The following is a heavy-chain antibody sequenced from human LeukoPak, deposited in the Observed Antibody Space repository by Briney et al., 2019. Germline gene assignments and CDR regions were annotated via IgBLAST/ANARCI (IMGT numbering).Heavy chain of an antibody. Sequence: PPGGSLRLSCAASGFTFSSYRMTWVRQAPGKGLEWVSAISGSGGSTYYADSVKGRFTISRDNSKNTLYLQMNSLRAEDTAVYYCAKFRYDILTGYYRGFDYWGQGTLVTVSS. V-gene: IGHV3-23*01. CDR3: AKFRYDILTGYYRGFDY. J-gene: IGHJ4*02. CDR2: ISGSGGST. CDR1: GFTFSSYR. D-gene: IGHD3-9*01.